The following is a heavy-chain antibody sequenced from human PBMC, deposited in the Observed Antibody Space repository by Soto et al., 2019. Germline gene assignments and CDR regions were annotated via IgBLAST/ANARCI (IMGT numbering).Heavy chain of an antibody. CDR1: GYLISSGYY. Sequence: SETLSLTCSVSGYLISSGYYWGWVRQTPGKGLEWLGSIDYSGKTYKNPSLKSRVSASVDLSQNQFSLNLRSVTAADTAVYYCARGAQLLFDWFDPWGQGSLVTVSS. CDR3: ARGAQLLFDWFDP. V-gene: IGHV4-38-2*02. J-gene: IGHJ5*02. CDR2: IDYSGKT. D-gene: IGHD3-10*01.